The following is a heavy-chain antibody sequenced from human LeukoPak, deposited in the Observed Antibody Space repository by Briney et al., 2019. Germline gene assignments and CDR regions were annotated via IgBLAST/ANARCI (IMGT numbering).Heavy chain of an antibody. J-gene: IGHJ3*01. CDR1: GFTFSSYS. CDR3: ARDFAPRLYAFDV. CDR2: ISVSSRNVI. D-gene: IGHD3-3*01. Sequence: GGSLRLSCAASGFTFSSYSMNWVRQAPGKGLEWLSYISVSSRNVIDYADSVKGRCTISRDDAKNSLYLQMNSLRAEDTAVYFSARDFAPRLYAFDVWGQGTMITVSS. V-gene: IGHV3-48*04.